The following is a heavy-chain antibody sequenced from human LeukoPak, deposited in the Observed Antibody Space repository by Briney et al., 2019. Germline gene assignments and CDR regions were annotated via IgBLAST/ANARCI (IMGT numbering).Heavy chain of an antibody. D-gene: IGHD3-9*01. CDR1: GFTFSSYG. CDR3: AKWGDYDVLTGYYVSDY. J-gene: IGHJ4*02. CDR2: ISYDGSNK. Sequence: GGSLRLSCAASGFTFSSYGMHWVRQAPGEGLEWVAVISYDGSNKYYADSVKGRFTISRDNSKNTVFLQMNSLRAEDTAVYYCAKWGDYDVLTGYYVSDYWGQGTLVTVSS. V-gene: IGHV3-30*18.